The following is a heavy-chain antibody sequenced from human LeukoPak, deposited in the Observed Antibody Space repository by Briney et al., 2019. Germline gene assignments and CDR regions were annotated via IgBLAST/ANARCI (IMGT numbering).Heavy chain of an antibody. D-gene: IGHD2/OR15-2a*01. CDR1: GFTFSSYA. J-gene: IGHJ5*02. CDR3: AREVISGLNWFDP. Sequence: GGSLRLSCAASGFTFSSYAMHWVRQAPGKGLEWVAVISYDGSNKYYADSVKGRFTISRDNAKNSLYLQMNSLRAEDTAVYYCAREVISGLNWFDPWGQGTLVTVSS. CDR2: ISYDGSNK. V-gene: IGHV3-30-3*01.